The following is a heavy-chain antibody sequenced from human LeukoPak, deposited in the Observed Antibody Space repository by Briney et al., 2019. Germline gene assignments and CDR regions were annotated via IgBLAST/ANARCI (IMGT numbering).Heavy chain of an antibody. CDR2: ISSSGSTI. Sequence: GGSLRLSCAASGFTFSDYYMSWIRQAPGKGLEWVSYISSSGSTIYYADSVKGRFTISRDNAKNSLYLQMNSLRAEDTAVYYCERPEGRITTFGVVTNWGQGTLVPVSS. CDR3: ERPEGRITTFGVVTN. D-gene: IGHD3-3*01. J-gene: IGHJ4*02. V-gene: IGHV3-11*01. CDR1: GFTFSDYY.